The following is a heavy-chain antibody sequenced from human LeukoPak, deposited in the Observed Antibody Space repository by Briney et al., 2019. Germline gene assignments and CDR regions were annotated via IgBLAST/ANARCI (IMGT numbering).Heavy chain of an antibody. CDR2: ISAYNGNT. V-gene: IGHV1-18*01. Sequence: AASVKVSCTASGYTFTSYGISWVRQAPGQGLEWMGWISAYNGNTNYAQKLQGRVTMTTDTSTSTAYMELRSLRSDDTAVYYCARDYSGYDNYANFFDYWGQGTLVTVSS. D-gene: IGHD5-12*01. CDR1: GYTFTSYG. CDR3: ARDYSGYDNYANFFDY. J-gene: IGHJ4*02.